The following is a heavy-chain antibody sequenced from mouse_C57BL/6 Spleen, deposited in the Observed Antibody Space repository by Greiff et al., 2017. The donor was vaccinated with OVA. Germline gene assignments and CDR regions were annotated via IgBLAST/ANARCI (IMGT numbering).Heavy chain of an antibody. CDR1: GYTFTSYW. CDR2: INPSNGGT. V-gene: IGHV1-53*01. CDR3: ARARVLLRPPYYAMDY. D-gene: IGHD1-2*01. Sequence: QVHVKQPGTELVKPGASVKLSCKASGYTFTSYWMHWVKQRPGQGLEWIGNINPSNGGTNYNEKFKSKATLTVDKSSSTAYMQLSSLTSEDSAVYYCARARVLLRPPYYAMDYWGQGTSVTVSS. J-gene: IGHJ4*01.